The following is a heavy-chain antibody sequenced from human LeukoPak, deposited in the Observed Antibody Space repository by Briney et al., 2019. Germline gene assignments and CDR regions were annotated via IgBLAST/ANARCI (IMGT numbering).Heavy chain of an antibody. CDR3: ARGGYDGAFDI. CDR2: IIPIFGIA. CDR1: GGTFSSYA. D-gene: IGHD3-3*01. V-gene: IGHV1-69*04. Sequence: SVKVSCKASGGTFSSYAISWVRQAPGQGLEWMGRIIPIFGIANYAQKFQGRVTITADKSTSTAYMELSSLRSEDTAVYYCARGGYDGAFDIWGQGTMVTVSS. J-gene: IGHJ3*02.